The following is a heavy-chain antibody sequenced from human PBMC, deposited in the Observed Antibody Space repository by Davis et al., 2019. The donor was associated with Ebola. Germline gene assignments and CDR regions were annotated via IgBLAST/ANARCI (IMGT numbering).Heavy chain of an antibody. J-gene: IGHJ6*03. CDR2: IYWNDDK. Sequence: SGPTLVKPTQTLTLTCTFSGFSLTYSGVGVGWIRQPPGKALEWLALIYWNDDKRYSPSLKSRLTITKDTSKNQVVLTMTNMDPVDTATYFCARNRYYGSGSYYYYYYYNMDVWGTGTTVTVS. D-gene: IGHD3-10*01. CDR1: GFSLTYSGVG. V-gene: IGHV2-5*01. CDR3: ARNRYYGSGSYYYYYYYNMDV.